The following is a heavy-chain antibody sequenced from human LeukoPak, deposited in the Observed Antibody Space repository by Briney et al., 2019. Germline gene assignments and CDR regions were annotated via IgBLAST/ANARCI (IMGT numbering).Heavy chain of an antibody. J-gene: IGHJ5*02. CDR1: GGSISSSYW. V-gene: IGHV4-4*02. CDR2: VYHSGST. CDR3: ARVQLWFDP. D-gene: IGHD5-18*01. Sequence: SETLSLTCAVSGGSISSSYWWSWVRQPPGKGLEWIGEVYHSGSTNYSPSLKSRVTISVDTSKNQFSLKLSSVTAADTAVYYCARVQLWFDPWGQGTLVTVSS.